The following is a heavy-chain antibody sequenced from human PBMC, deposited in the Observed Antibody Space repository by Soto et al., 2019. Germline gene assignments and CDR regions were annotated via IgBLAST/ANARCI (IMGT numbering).Heavy chain of an antibody. CDR2: ISSSSSTI. J-gene: IGHJ6*02. Sequence: PGGSLRLSCAASGFTFSSYSMNWVRQAPGKGLEWVSYISSSSSTIYYADSVKGRFTISRDNAKNSLYLQMNSLRDEDTAVYYCARDQLSSGWAPYYYYRMDVWGQGTTVTVSS. D-gene: IGHD6-19*01. CDR1: GFTFSSYS. V-gene: IGHV3-48*02. CDR3: ARDQLSSGWAPYYYYRMDV.